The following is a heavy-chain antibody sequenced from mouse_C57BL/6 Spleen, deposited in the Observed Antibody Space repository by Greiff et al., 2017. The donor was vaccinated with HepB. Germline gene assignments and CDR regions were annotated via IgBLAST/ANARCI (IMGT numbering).Heavy chain of an antibody. Sequence: QVQLQQPGAELVKPGASVKMSCKASGYTFTSYWITWVKQRPGQGLEWIGVIYPGSGSTNYNEKFKSKATLTVDTSSSTAYMQLSSLTSEDSAVYYCARYGDYDGGFDDWGQGTTLTVSS. CDR1: GYTFTSYW. CDR2: IYPGSGST. J-gene: IGHJ2*01. V-gene: IGHV1-55*01. CDR3: ARYGDYDGGFDD. D-gene: IGHD2-4*01.